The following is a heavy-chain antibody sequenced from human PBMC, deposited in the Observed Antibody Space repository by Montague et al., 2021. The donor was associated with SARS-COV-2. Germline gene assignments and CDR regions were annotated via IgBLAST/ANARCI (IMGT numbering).Heavy chain of an antibody. CDR3: ARGMIRGVTTPFDY. J-gene: IGHJ4*02. V-gene: IGHV4-39*02. CDR1: SGSIISSGYY. Sequence: SETLSLTCSVSSGSIISSGYYWGWIRQPPGKELEWIGNIYYSGTTYYSPSLQSRGTISVDTSKNHLSLRLSSVTAADTAVYFCARGMIRGVTTPFDYWGQENQVTVSS. D-gene: IGHD3-10*01. CDR2: IYYSGTT.